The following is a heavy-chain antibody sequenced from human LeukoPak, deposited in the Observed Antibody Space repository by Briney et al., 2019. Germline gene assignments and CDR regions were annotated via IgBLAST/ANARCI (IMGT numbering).Heavy chain of an antibody. V-gene: IGHV4-39*07. Sequence: SETLSLTCTVSGGSISSSSYYWGWIRQPPGKGLEWIGSIYYSGSTYYNPSLKSRVTISVDTSKNQFSLKLSSVTAADTAVYYCARFRRWLQRPSNAFDIWGQGTMVTVSS. CDR3: ARFRRWLQRPSNAFDI. CDR2: IYYSGST. CDR1: GGSISSSSYY. J-gene: IGHJ3*02. D-gene: IGHD5-24*01.